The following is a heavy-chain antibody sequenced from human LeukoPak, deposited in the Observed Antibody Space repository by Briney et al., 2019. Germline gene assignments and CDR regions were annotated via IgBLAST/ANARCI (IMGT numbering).Heavy chain of an antibody. CDR1: GYTFTTYY. D-gene: IGHD1-26*01. CDR2: INPNGDNT. J-gene: IGHJ4*02. V-gene: IGHV1-46*01. Sequence: ASVKVSCKASGYTFTTYYMHWVRQAPGQGLEWTVVINPNGDNTIYAQKVQGRVTMTRDMSTSTVYMELTSLRSEDTAVYYCARGISGSYYESFDYWGQGSLVTVSS. CDR3: ARGISGSYYESFDY.